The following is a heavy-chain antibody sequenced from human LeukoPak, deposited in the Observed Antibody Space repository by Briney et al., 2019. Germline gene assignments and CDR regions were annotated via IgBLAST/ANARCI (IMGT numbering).Heavy chain of an antibody. D-gene: IGHD3-22*01. CDR1: GGSFSGYY. J-gene: IGHJ4*02. CDR3: ARVHPPFDYDSSGYYFGGVDY. Sequence: PSETLSLTCAVYGGSFSGYYWSWIRQPPGKGLEWIGEINHSGSTNYNPSLKSRVTISVDTSKNQFSLKLSSVTAADTAVYYCARVHPPFDYDSSGYYFGGVDYWGQGTLVTVYS. CDR2: INHSGST. V-gene: IGHV4-34*01.